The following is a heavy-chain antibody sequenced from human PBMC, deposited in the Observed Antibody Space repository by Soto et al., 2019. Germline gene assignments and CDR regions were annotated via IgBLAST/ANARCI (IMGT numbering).Heavy chain of an antibody. CDR2: ISGSGGST. V-gene: IGHV3-23*01. D-gene: IGHD2-2*01. CDR3: AKVGSTSCYAPLPCYFDY. CDR1: GFTFSSYA. Sequence: GSLRLSCAASGFTFSSYAMSWVRQAPGKGLEWVSAISGSGGSTYYADSVKGRFTISRDNSKNTLYLQMNSLRAEDTAVYYCAKVGSTSCYAPLPCYFDYWGQGTLVTVSS. J-gene: IGHJ4*02.